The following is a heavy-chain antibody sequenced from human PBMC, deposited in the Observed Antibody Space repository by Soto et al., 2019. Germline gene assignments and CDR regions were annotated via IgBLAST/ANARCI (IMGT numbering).Heavy chain of an antibody. CDR3: ARDYTPYDSSGYYFNY. V-gene: IGHV1-69*12. CDR1: GGTFSSYA. CDR2: IIPIFGTE. D-gene: IGHD3-22*01. J-gene: IGHJ4*02. Sequence: QVQLVQSGAEVKKPGSSVKVSCKASGGTFSSYAISWVRQAPGQGLEWMGGIIPIFGTENYAQKFQGRVTITADESTSTAYMELSSLSSEDTAVYYCARDYTPYDSSGYYFNYWGQGTLVTVSS.